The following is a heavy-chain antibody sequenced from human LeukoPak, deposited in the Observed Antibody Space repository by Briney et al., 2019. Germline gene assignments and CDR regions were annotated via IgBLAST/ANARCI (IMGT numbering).Heavy chain of an antibody. D-gene: IGHD3-22*01. J-gene: IGHJ5*02. CDR3: AKGSDSSGYYYYNWLDP. Sequence: GGSLRLSCAASGFTFDDYAMPWVRHAPGKGLEWVSGISWNSGSIGYADSVKGRFTISRDNAKNSLYLQMNSLRAEDTALYYCAKGSDSSGYYYYNWLDPWGQGTLVTVSS. CDR1: GFTFDDYA. V-gene: IGHV3-9*01. CDR2: ISWNSGSI.